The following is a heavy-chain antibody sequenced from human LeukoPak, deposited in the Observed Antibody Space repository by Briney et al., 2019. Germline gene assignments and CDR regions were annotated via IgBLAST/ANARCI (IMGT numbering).Heavy chain of an antibody. Sequence: PGGSLRLSCAASGXTFSSYAMHWVRQAPGKGLEWVAVISYDGSNKYYADSVKGRFTISRDNSKNTLYLQMNSLRAEDTAVYYCARGPYYYDSSGYYPFDYWGQGTLVTVSS. CDR3: ARGPYYYDSSGYYPFDY. CDR1: GXTFSSYA. J-gene: IGHJ4*02. D-gene: IGHD3-22*01. CDR2: ISYDGSNK. V-gene: IGHV3-30-3*01.